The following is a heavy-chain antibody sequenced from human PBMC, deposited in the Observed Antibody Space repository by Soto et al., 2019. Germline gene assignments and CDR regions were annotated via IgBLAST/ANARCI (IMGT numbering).Heavy chain of an antibody. V-gene: IGHV4-59*01. CDR1: GGSISSYY. Sequence: SETLSLTCSVSGGSISSYYLSWIRQPPGKGLEWIGYIYYSGNTNYNPSVKSRVTISVDTSKNQFSLKLRSVTAADTAVYYCARAVEMATIYVRYYFYLWGQGTLVTVSS. D-gene: IGHD5-12*01. J-gene: IGHJ4*02. CDR2: IYYSGNT. CDR3: ARAVEMATIYVRYYFYL.